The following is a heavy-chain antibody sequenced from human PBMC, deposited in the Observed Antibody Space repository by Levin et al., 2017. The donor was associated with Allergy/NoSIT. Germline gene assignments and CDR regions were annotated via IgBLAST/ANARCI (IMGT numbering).Heavy chain of an antibody. Sequence: SVKVSCKASGDTFSNYAFSWVRQAPGQGLEWMGRIIPILGITNYAENFQGRVTIPAGKSTGTTYMELSSLRSEDTAVYYCAREGGYYDTTGYYSLPDEYFLNWGQGTLVTVSS. CDR2: IIPILGIT. CDR1: GDTFSNYA. CDR3: AREGGYYDTTGYYSLPDEYFLN. D-gene: IGHD3-22*01. V-gene: IGHV1-69*04. J-gene: IGHJ1*01.